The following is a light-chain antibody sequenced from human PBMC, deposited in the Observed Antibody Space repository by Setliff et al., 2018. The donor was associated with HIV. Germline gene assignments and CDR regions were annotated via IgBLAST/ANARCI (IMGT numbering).Light chain of an antibody. V-gene: IGLV2-14*01. CDR1: SSDVGGFNY. Sequence: QSVLAQPASVSGSPGQSITISCTGTSSDVGGFNYVSWYQQHPDKAPKLIIYEVSNRPSGVSNRFSGSKSGNTASLTTSGLQAEDEADYFCTSYTTNNTMIFGGGTKVTVL. CDR2: EVS. CDR3: TSYTTNNTMI. J-gene: IGLJ2*01.